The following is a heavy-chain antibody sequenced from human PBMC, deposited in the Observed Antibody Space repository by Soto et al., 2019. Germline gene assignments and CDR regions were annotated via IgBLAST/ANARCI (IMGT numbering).Heavy chain of an antibody. CDR1: CGSISGSY. V-gene: IGHV4-59*01. CDR2: VYYTGST. J-gene: IGHJ4*02. Sequence: SETLSLTCSVSCGSISGSYWNWIRQSPGKGLEWLGYVYYTGSTNYSPSLRSRVSISVDTSKNEFSLRLSSVTAADTAVYFCARSVAVPGAHIDYWGQGTQVTVSS. D-gene: IGHD6-19*01. CDR3: ARSVAVPGAHIDY.